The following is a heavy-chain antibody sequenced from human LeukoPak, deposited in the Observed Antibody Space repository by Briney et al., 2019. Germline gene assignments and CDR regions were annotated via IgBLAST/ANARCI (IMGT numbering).Heavy chain of an antibody. J-gene: IGHJ6*02. D-gene: IGHD3-3*01. CDR1: GFTFSTYA. CDR2: VSGSGSST. CDR3: AKDRNAIFGDV. V-gene: IGHV3-23*01. Sequence: PGASLRLSCAASGFTFSTYAMSWVRQAPGKGLEWVSTVSGSGSSTYYADSVKGRFTISRDNSKNTLYLQMHSLRAEDTAIYYWAKDRNAIFGDVWGQGTTVTVSS.